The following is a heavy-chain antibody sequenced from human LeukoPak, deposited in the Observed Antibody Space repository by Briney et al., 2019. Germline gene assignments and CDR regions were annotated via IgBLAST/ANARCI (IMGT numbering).Heavy chain of an antibody. J-gene: IGHJ4*02. CDR3: ARIGKRGGWTYYFDY. V-gene: IGHV3-23*01. Sequence: GGSLRLSCAASGFTFNNYAMNWVRQAPGKGLEWVSSISESGDTTHYADSVKGRVTISRDNSQNTLYLQMNSLRAEDTALYYCARIGKRGGWTYYFDYWGQGTLVTVSS. CDR1: GFTFNNYA. D-gene: IGHD6-19*01. CDR2: ISESGDTT.